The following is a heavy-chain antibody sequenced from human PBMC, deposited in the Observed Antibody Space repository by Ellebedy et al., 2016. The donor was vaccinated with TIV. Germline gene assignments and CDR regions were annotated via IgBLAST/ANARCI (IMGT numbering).Heavy chain of an antibody. CDR3: VRDLHWSYFD. J-gene: IGHJ4*02. CDR1: GFTFDDYA. Sequence: SLKISCVASGFTFDDYAMHWVRQAPGRGLEWVSGISWNSVSIGYADSVKGRFTISRDNAKNSLYMQMNSLRAEDTAVYYCVRDLHWSYFDWGQGTLVTVSS. CDR2: ISWNSVSI. D-gene: IGHD1-26*01. V-gene: IGHV3-9*01.